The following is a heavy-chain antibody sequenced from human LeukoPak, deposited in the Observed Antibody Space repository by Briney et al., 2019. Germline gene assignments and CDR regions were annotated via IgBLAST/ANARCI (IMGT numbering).Heavy chain of an antibody. CDR3: AKESLRGHSYGFDN. CDR1: AGTFSSYA. CDR2: IIPIFDTA. V-gene: IGHV1-69*13. Sequence: SVKVSCSASAGTFSSYAISWVRQAPGQGLEWLGGIIPIFDTANHAQKFQGRVTITPDESTSTAYMELSSLRAGDTALYYCAKESLRGHSYGFDNGGQGNLVTVP. D-gene: IGHD5-18*01. J-gene: IGHJ4*02.